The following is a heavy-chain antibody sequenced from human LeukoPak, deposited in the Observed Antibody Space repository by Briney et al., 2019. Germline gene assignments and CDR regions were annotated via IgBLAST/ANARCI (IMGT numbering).Heavy chain of an antibody. CDR3: ARRTTVTTIDY. J-gene: IGHJ4*02. CDR2: INGDGSTT. D-gene: IGHD4-17*01. CDR1: GFMFSSYW. Sequence: GGSLRLSCAASGFMFSSYWMHWVRQAPGKGLVWVSRINGDGSTTSYADSVKVRFTISRDNARNTMYLQMNSLRAKDTAVYYCARRTTVTTIDYWGQGTLVTVAS. V-gene: IGHV3-74*01.